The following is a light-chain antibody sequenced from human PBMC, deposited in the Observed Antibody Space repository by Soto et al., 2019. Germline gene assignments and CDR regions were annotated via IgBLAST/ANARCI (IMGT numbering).Light chain of an antibody. J-gene: IGKJ2*01. CDR3: QQLHTYPHT. V-gene: IGKV1-9*01. CDR2: SAS. CDR1: QGISRY. Sequence: IQLTQSPSSLSPSVGGRVTITCRASQGISRYLAWFQQRPGKAPKLLIYSASTLQTGVPSRFSGSGSGTDFTLTISGLQPVDSATYYCQQLHTYPHTFGQGTKLEIK.